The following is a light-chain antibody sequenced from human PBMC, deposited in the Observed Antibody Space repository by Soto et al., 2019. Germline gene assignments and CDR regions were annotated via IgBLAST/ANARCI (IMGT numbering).Light chain of an antibody. J-gene: IGLJ1*01. CDR3: ASYTSSSTYV. CDR2: DVS. V-gene: IGLV2-14*03. Sequence: QPVLTQPASVSGSPGQSITISCTGTSSDVGGYNYVSWYQQHPGKAPKLMISDVSNRPSGVSYRLSGSKSGNTASLTISGLQAEDEADYYCASYTSSSTYVFGSGTKLTVL. CDR1: SSDVGGYNY.